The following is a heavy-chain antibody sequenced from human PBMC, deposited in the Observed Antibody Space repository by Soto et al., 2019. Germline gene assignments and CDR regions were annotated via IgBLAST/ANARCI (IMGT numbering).Heavy chain of an antibody. J-gene: IGHJ5*02. CDR1: GGSMRGYF. CDR3: ARDPGYSSSPANWFDP. Sequence: KPSETLSLTCTVSGGSMRGYFWTWIRQPPGKGLEWIGYIYYTGRTNYNPSLKSRLTISVDTSNNKFSLRLDSVTAADTAVYYCARDPGYSSSPANWFDPWGQGTVVTVSS. D-gene: IGHD5-18*01. V-gene: IGHV4-59*01. CDR2: IYYTGRT.